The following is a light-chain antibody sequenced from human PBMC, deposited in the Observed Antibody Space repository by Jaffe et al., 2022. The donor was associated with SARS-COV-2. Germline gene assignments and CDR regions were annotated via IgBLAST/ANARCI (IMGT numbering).Light chain of an antibody. CDR3: QQGSSS. J-gene: IGKJ4*01. Sequence: EIVLTQSPATLSLSPGERATLSCRASQSVYNNLAWYQQKGGQAPRLLIYDALNRATGIPARFSGSGSGTDFTLTISSLEPEDFAVYYCQQGSSSFGGGTKVEIK. CDR2: DAL. CDR1: QSVYNN. V-gene: IGKV3-11*01.